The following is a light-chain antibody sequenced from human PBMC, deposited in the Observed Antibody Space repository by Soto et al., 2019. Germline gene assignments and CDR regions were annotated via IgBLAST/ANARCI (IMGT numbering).Light chain of an antibody. Sequence: VLTQSPRTLSLSPGERATLSCRASQNVNNNFVAWYQQKPGQAPSLLIYGVSDRATGVPDRFSGSGSGTDFTLTISRLEPEAFAVYYCQQPGASITFGGGTRVENK. V-gene: IGKV3-20*01. CDR2: GVS. J-gene: IGKJ4*01. CDR1: QNVNNNF. CDR3: QQPGASIT.